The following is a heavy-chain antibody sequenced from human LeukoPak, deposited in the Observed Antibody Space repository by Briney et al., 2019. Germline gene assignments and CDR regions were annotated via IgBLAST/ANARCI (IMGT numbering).Heavy chain of an antibody. CDR3: ARSQWELGNFDY. D-gene: IGHD1-26*01. CDR2: ISSSGGTI. V-gene: IGHV3-48*03. J-gene: IGHJ4*02. CDR1: GFTFSSYE. Sequence: GGSLRLSCAASGFTFSSYEMNWVRQAPGKVLEWVSYISSSGGTIYYADSVKGRFTISRDNSKNTLYLQMNSLRAEDTAVYYCARSQWELGNFDYWGQGTLVTVSS.